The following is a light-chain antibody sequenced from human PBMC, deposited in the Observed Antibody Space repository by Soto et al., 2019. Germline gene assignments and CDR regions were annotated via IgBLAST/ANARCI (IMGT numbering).Light chain of an antibody. CDR3: QHYNNYLAWT. V-gene: IGKV3-15*01. Sequence: EILMTQSPATLSVSPGERATLFCRASQSVSNKLAWYQQKPGQTPRLLIFNASTRATGIPARFSGSGSGTEFTLTIRSVQSADFAVYYCQHYNNYLAWTFGQGTKVEVK. CDR1: QSVSNK. J-gene: IGKJ1*01. CDR2: NAS.